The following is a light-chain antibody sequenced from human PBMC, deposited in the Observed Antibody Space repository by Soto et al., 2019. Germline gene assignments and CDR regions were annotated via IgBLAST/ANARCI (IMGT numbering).Light chain of an antibody. CDR3: CSYAGSYTLV. J-gene: IGLJ2*01. Sequence: QSALTQPASVSGSPGQSITISCTGTYSDVGSYNLVSWYQHHPGKAPKLMIYDVSKRPSGVPDRFSGSKSGNTASLTISGLQAEDEADYYCCSYAGSYTLVFGGGTKLTVL. CDR2: DVS. V-gene: IGLV2-11*01. CDR1: YSDVGSYNL.